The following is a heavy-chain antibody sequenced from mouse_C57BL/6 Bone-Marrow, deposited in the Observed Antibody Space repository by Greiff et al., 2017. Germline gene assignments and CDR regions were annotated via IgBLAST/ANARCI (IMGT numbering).Heavy chain of an antibody. D-gene: IGHD1-1*01. J-gene: IGHJ4*01. CDR1: GFTFSSYG. CDR2: ISSGGSYT. V-gene: IGHV5-6*01. Sequence: EVKLMESGGDLVKPGGSLKLSCAASGFTFSSYGMSWVRQTPDKRLEWVATISSGGSYTYYPDSVKGRFTISRDNAKNTLYLQMSSLKSEDTAMYYCARPHYYYEDYYAMDDWGQGTSVTVSS. CDR3: ARPHYYYEDYYAMDD.